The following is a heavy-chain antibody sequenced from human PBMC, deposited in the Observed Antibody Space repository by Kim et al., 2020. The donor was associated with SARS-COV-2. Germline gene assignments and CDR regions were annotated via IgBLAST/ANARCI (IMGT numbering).Heavy chain of an antibody. Sequence: ETLSLTCTVSGGSISSYYWSWIRQPPGKGLEWIGYIYYSGSTNYNPSLKSRVTISVDTSKNQFSLKLSSVTAADTAVYYCARVSGDSSGYFSTYYYYYGMDVWGQGTTVTVSS. CDR2: IYYSGST. CDR1: GGSISSYY. CDR3: ARVSGDSSGYFSTYYYYYGMDV. D-gene: IGHD3-22*01. V-gene: IGHV4-59*01. J-gene: IGHJ6*02.